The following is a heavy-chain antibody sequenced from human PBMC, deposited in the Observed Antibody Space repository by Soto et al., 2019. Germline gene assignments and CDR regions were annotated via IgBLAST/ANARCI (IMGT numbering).Heavy chain of an antibody. CDR2: ISGSGGST. V-gene: IGHV3-23*01. D-gene: IGHD6-6*01. Sequence: GGSLRLSCAASGFTFSSYAMSWVRPAPGKGLEWVSAISGSGGSTYYADSVKGRFTISRDNSKNTLYLQMNSLRAEDTAVYYCAKDNYQIAARFLDYWGQGTLVTVSS. CDR1: GFTFSSYA. CDR3: AKDNYQIAARFLDY. J-gene: IGHJ4*02.